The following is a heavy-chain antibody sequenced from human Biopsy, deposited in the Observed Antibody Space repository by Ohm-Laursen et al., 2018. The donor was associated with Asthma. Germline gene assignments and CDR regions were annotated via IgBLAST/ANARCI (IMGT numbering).Heavy chain of an antibody. D-gene: IGHD3-3*01. CDR3: ARTFHFWSPYHAEHYQL. J-gene: IGHJ1*01. CDR2: IKHDGSEK. CDR1: GFTVGDYW. Sequence: SLRLSCTASGFTVGDYWMSWVRQVPGQGLEWVANIKHDGSEKNHVDSLKGRFTISKDNAKNLLFLQMSSLRAEDTAVYYCARTFHFWSPYHAEHYQLWGQGTLVTVSS. V-gene: IGHV3-7*01.